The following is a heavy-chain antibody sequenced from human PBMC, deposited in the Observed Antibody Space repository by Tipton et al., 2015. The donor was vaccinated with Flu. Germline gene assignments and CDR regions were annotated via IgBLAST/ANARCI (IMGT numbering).Heavy chain of an antibody. D-gene: IGHD1-20*01. J-gene: IGHJ3*02. V-gene: IGHV4-34*01. CDR3: ARDSHITGTTGAFDI. Sequence: TLSLTCAVYGGSFSGYYWSWIRQPPGKGLEWIGEINHSGSTNYNPSLKSRVTISVDTSKNQFSLKLSSVTAADTAVYYCARDSHITGTTGAFDIWGQGTMVTVSS. CDR1: GGSFSGYY. CDR2: INHSGST.